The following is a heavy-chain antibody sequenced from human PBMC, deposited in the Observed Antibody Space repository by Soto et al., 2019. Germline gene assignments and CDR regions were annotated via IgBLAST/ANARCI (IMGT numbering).Heavy chain of an antibody. CDR2: IYWDDDK. D-gene: IGHD3-22*01. J-gene: IGHJ4*02. CDR1: GFSLTTSEVG. V-gene: IGHV2-5*02. Sequence: QITLKESGPTLVKPTQTLTLTCTFSGFSLTTSEVGVGWIRQPPGKALEWLALIYWDDDKRYNSSLKSRLTITKDTSKNQVVLKMTNMAPVDTATYYCGHRQKKPYSGYYYDFWGQGILITVSS. CDR3: GHRQKKPYSGYYYDF.